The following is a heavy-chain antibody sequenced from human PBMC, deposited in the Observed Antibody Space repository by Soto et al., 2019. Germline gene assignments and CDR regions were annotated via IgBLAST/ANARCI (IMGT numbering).Heavy chain of an antibody. Sequence: GGSLRLSCAASGFTFSTYSMNWVRQAPGKGLEWLSYISSSSSSIYYADSVKGRFTISRDNAKNSLYLQMNSLRAEDTAKYYCARLMSISWYFDLWGRGTLVTVSS. J-gene: IGHJ2*01. CDR3: ARLMSISWYFDL. D-gene: IGHD5-12*01. CDR1: GFTFSTYS. CDR2: ISSSSSSI. V-gene: IGHV3-48*01.